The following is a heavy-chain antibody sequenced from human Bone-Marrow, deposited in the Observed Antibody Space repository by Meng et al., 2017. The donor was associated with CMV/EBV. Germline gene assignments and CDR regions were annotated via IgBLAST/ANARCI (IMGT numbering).Heavy chain of an antibody. D-gene: IGHD4-11*01. Sequence: ESLKISCTVSGGSISSSSYYWGWIRQPPGKGLEWIGSIYYSGSTYYNPSLKSRVTISVDTSKNQFSLNLNSVTAADTAIYYCASITTSYTRFDYWGQGTLVTVSS. V-gene: IGHV4-39*07. CDR3: ASITTSYTRFDY. CDR1: GGSISSSSYY. J-gene: IGHJ4*02. CDR2: IYYSGST.